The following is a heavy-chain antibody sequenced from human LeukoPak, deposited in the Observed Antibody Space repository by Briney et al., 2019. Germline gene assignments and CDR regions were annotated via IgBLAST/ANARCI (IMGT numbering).Heavy chain of an antibody. CDR1: GFTVSSNY. CDR2: IYSGGST. CDR3: ARIRGSHYYYYYMDV. Sequence: GGSLRLSCAASGFTVSSNYMSWVRQAPGKGLEWVSVIYSGGSTYYADSVKGRFTISRDNSKNTLDLQMNSLRAEDTAVYYCARIRGSHYYYYYMDVWGKGTTVTVSS. J-gene: IGHJ6*03. D-gene: IGHD1-26*01. V-gene: IGHV3-53*01.